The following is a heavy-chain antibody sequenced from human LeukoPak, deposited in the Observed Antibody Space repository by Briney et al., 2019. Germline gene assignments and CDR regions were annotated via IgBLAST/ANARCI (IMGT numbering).Heavy chain of an antibody. CDR1: GGSISSYY. J-gene: IGHJ4*02. CDR2: IYHSGST. D-gene: IGHD3-22*01. CDR3: ARDHYDSSGYYYVHY. V-gene: IGHV4-59*01. Sequence: SETLSLTCTVSGGSISSYYWSWIRQPPGKGLEWIGDIYHSGSTNYNPSLKSRVTISVDTSKNQFSLKLKSVTAADTAVYYCARDHYDSSGYYYVHYWGQGTLVTVSS.